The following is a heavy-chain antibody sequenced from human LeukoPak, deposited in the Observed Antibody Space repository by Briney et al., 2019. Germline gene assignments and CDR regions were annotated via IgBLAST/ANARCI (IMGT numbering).Heavy chain of an antibody. J-gene: IGHJ4*02. CDR3: ARAKEYCSGGSCYDGFDY. V-gene: IGHV3-11*06. Sequence: GGSLRLSCAASGFTFSDYYMSWIRQAPGKGLEWVSSISSSSSYIYYADSVKGRFTISRDNAKNSLYLQMNSLRAEDTAVYYCARAKEYCSGGSCYDGFDYWGQGTLVTVSS. D-gene: IGHD2-15*01. CDR2: ISSSSSYI. CDR1: GFTFSDYY.